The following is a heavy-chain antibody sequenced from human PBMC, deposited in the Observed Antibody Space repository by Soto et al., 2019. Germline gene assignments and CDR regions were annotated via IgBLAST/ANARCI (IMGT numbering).Heavy chain of an antibody. CDR1: GGTFSSYA. V-gene: IGHV1-69*12. CDR2: IIPIFATA. D-gene: IGHD3-16*01. CDR3: AQCLLGVNYYYGMDV. Sequence: QVQLVQSGAEVKKPGSSVKVSCKASGGTFSSYAINWVRQAPGQGLEWMGGIIPIFATADYAQKFQGRVTITADESTSTAYMELSRLRSEETAVYYCAQCLLGVNYYYGMDVWGQGTTVTVSS. J-gene: IGHJ6*02.